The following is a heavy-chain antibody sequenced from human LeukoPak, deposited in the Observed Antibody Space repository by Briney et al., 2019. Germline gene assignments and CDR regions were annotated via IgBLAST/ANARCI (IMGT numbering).Heavy chain of an antibody. CDR1: EFNVNNNY. Sequence: GGSLRLSCAVSEFNVNNNYMSWVRQAPGKGLEWLSVMYSDGNTFYAGSVKGRFTVSRDNSKNTLYLQLHRPRAEDTAVYYCARDLFTTEAFDTWGQGTMVTVSS. V-gene: IGHV3-66*01. D-gene: IGHD1-1*01. CDR2: MYSDGNT. J-gene: IGHJ3*02. CDR3: ARDLFTTEAFDT.